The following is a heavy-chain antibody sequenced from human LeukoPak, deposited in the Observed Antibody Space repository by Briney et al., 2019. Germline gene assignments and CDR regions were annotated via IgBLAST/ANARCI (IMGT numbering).Heavy chain of an antibody. CDR2: INPSGGST. V-gene: IGHV1-46*01. Sequence: ASVKVSCKASGYTFTSYYMHWVRQAPGQGLEWMGIINPSGGSTSYAQKFQGRVTMTRDTSTSTIYMELSSLRSEDTAVYYCARRYISLYYYYGMDVWGQGTTVTVSS. J-gene: IGHJ6*02. CDR1: GYTFTSYY. D-gene: IGHD1-14*01. CDR3: ARRYISLYYYYGMDV.